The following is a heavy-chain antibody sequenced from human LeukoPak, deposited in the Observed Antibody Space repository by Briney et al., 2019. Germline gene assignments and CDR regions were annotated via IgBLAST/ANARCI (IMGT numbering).Heavy chain of an antibody. CDR1: GFSFSAHW. Sequence: GGSLRLSCAASGFSFSAHWMHWVRQAPGKGLVWVAQINGDATTTNYAGSVKGRFTISRDNAKNTVHLQMSTLTAEDTAVYYCAKDKWWGASDHWGQGSLVTVSS. J-gene: IGHJ4*02. D-gene: IGHD2-8*01. CDR2: INGDATTT. V-gene: IGHV3-74*01. CDR3: AKDKWWGASDH.